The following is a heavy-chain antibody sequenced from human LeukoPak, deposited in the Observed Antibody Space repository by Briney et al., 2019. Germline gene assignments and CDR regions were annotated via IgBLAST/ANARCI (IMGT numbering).Heavy chain of an antibody. CDR3: AKDSVAVTDPNWFDP. D-gene: IGHD6-19*01. CDR2: ISGRGDST. V-gene: IGHV3-23*01. J-gene: IGHJ5*02. Sequence: PGGSLRLSCAASGSTFSDYAMSWVRQAPGKGLEWVSAISGRGDSTYYADSLKGRFTISRDRSKNTLYLQMSSLRAEDTAVYYCAKDSVAVTDPNWFDPWGQGTLVTVSS. CDR1: GSTFSDYA.